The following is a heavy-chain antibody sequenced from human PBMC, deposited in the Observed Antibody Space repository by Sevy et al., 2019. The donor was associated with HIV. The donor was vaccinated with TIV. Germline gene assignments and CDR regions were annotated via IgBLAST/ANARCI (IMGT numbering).Heavy chain of an antibody. CDR1: GFSFSDAW. V-gene: IGHV3-15*01. Sequence: GGSLRLSCAASGFSFSDAWLSWVRQVPGKGLEWVGSVRRKGDGGTAEYAAPVKGRFTIARDDSKNTMYLQMNNLKNEDPGIYYCTTEGADWGQGTLVTVSS. D-gene: IGHD3-16*01. CDR2: VRRKGDGGTA. CDR3: TTEGAD. J-gene: IGHJ1*01.